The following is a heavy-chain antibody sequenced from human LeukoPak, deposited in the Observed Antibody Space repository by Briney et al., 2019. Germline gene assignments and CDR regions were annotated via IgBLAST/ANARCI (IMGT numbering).Heavy chain of an antibody. V-gene: IGHV3-48*02. CDR1: GFTFSSYN. J-gene: IGHJ3*02. CDR3: AREPGTYSHAFDI. CDR2: ISSTSATI. Sequence: RGSLRLSCTASGFTFSSYNMISVPQAPGNGLKWFSHISSTSATIYYADSVKCRFTLSRDNAKHSLYLQINRLIDEDTALYYCAREPGTYSHAFDIWGQGTMVTVSS. D-gene: IGHD5-18*01.